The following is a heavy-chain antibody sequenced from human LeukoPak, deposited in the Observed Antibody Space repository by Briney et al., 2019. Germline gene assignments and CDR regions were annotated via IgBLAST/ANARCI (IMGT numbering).Heavy chain of an antibody. V-gene: IGHV4-39*01. CDR2: IYYSGSA. D-gene: IGHD6-19*01. J-gene: IGHJ4*02. Sequence: SETLSLTCTVAGGSIFTTSYYWDWIRQSPGKGLEWIGSIYYSGSAYHSPSLKSRLTVSVDTSKNQFSLRLTSVTAADTAVYYCARRAAVAGRNHFDDWGQGTLVTVSS. CDR1: GGSIFTTSYY. CDR3: ARRAAVAGRNHFDD.